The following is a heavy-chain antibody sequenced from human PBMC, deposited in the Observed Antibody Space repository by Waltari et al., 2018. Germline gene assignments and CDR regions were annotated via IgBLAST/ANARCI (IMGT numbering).Heavy chain of an antibody. D-gene: IGHD6-6*01. CDR3: ARSSIAARPRNWYFDL. V-gene: IGHV1-8*01. Sequence: QVQLVQSGAEVKKPGASVKVSCKASGYTFTSYDINWVRQATGQGLEWMGWMNPNSGNTGYAQKFQCRVTMTRNTSISTAYMELSSLISEDTAVYYCARSSIAARPRNWYFDLWGRGTLVTVSS. CDR2: MNPNSGNT. J-gene: IGHJ2*01. CDR1: GYTFTSYD.